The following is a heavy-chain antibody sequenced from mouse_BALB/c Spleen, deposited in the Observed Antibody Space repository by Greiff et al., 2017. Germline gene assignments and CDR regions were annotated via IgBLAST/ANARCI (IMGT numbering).Heavy chain of an antibody. J-gene: IGHJ2*01. D-gene: IGHD2-14*01. CDR3: ARAYYRYDVYYFDY. CDR1: GFSLTSYG. CDR2: IWAGGST. Sequence: QVQLKESGPGLVAPSQSLSITCTVSGFSLTSYGVHWVRQPPGKGLEWLGVIWAGGSTNYNSALMSRLSISKDNSKSQVFLKMNSLQTDDTAMYYCARAYYRYDVYYFDYWGQGTTLTVSS. V-gene: IGHV2-9*02.